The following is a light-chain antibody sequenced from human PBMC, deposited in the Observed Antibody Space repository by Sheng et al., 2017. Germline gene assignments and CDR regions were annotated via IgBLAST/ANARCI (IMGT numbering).Light chain of an antibody. V-gene: IGKV3-15*01. CDR2: GAS. Sequence: EIVMTQSPXTLSVSPGEGATLSCRASQSVSSNLAWYQQKPGQAPRLLIFGASSRGTGVPARFSGSGSGTEFTLTISSLQPDDFATYYCQQYNIYSWTFGQGTKVEI. CDR3: QQYNIYSWT. CDR1: QSVSSN. J-gene: IGKJ1*01.